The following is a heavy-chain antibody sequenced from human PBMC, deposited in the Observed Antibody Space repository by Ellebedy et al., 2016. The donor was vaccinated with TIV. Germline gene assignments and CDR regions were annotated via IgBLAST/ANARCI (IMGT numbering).Heavy chain of an antibody. V-gene: IGHV3-7*01. D-gene: IGHD4-17*01. Sequence: GESLKISCAASGFNFRSYWMTWVRQAPGKGLEWVAKIRQEGDEIYYVESVKGRFTISRDNAKNSLFLQMNSLRVDDTAVYYCARRASYGDYAVQVNPWFDPWGQGTLVTVSS. J-gene: IGHJ5*02. CDR2: IRQEGDEI. CDR3: ARRASYGDYAVQVNPWFDP. CDR1: GFNFRSYW.